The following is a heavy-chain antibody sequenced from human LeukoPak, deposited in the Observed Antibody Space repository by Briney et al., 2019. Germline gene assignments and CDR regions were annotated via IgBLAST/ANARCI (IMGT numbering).Heavy chain of an antibody. CDR2: ISGSSSYI. J-gene: IGHJ4*02. V-gene: IGHV3-21*01. CDR3: ARDSPYCGGDCYVFDY. D-gene: IGHD2-21*01. Sequence: PGGSLRLSCAASGFTFSSYSMNWVRQAPGKGLEWVSSISGSSSYIYYADSVKGRFTISRDNAKNSLYLQMNSLRAEDTAVYYCARDSPYCGGDCYVFDYWGQGTLVTVSS. CDR1: GFTFSSYS.